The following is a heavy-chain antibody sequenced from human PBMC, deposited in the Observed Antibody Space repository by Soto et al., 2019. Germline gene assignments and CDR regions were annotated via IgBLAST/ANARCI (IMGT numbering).Heavy chain of an antibody. Sequence: GGSLRLSCTASGFTFTSYAMSWVRQAPGKGLEWVSSISGSGGTTYYADSVKGRFTISRDNSKNTLYLQMNSLRAEDTAVYYCAKRQGGQGARPDTDYWGQGTLVTVSS. J-gene: IGHJ4*02. CDR3: AKRQGGQGARPDTDY. CDR1: GFTFTSYA. D-gene: IGHD6-6*01. CDR2: ISGSGGTT. V-gene: IGHV3-23*01.